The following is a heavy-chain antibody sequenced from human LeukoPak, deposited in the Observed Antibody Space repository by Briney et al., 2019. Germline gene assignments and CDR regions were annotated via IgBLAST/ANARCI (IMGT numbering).Heavy chain of an antibody. J-gene: IGHJ6*02. CDR2: IYTSGST. D-gene: IGHD4/OR15-4a*01. Sequence: SETLSLTCTVSDGPISSYYWSWIRQPAGKGLEWIGRIYTSGSTNYNPSLKSRVTMSVDTSKNQFSLKLSSVTAADTAVYYCARAWISVSNYWDYYGMDVWGQGTTVTVSS. CDR1: DGPISSYY. CDR3: ARAWISVSNYWDYYGMDV. V-gene: IGHV4-4*07.